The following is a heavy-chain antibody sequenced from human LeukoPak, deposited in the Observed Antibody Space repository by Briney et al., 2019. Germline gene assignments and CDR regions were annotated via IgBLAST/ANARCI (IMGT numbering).Heavy chain of an antibody. J-gene: IGHJ4*02. CDR3: ARAEGYYFDY. CDR1: GGSFSGYY. V-gene: IGHV4-59*06. CDR2: IYYSGST. Sequence: PSETLSLTCAVYGGSFSGYYWSWIRQHPGNGLEWIGYIYYSGSTYYNPSLKSRVIISVDTSKNQFSLKLSSVTAADTAVYYCARAEGYYFDYWGQGALVTVSS.